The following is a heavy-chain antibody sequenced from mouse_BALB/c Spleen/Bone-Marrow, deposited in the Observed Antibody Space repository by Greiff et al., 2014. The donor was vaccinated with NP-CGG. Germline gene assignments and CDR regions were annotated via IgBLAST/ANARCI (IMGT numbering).Heavy chain of an antibody. V-gene: IGHV1-52*01. CDR2: IDPDDSET. Sequence: VQLQQSGAELVRPGASVRLSCKASGNTFTNYWMSWVKQRPEQGLEWIGRIDPDDSETHYNQRFKDKAILTVDKSSSTAYMQLSSLTSEDSAVYYCVHFGFAYWGQGTLVTVSA. J-gene: IGHJ3*01. CDR3: VHFGFAY. CDR1: GNTFTNYW.